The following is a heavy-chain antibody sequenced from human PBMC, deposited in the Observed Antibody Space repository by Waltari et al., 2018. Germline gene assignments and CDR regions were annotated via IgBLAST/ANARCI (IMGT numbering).Heavy chain of an antibody. V-gene: IGHV3-15*07. CDR2: IKTKTDGGAT. D-gene: IGHD2-15*01. CDR1: GFIFDTAW. J-gene: IGHJ4*02. CDR3: AAGWPFNY. Sequence: EVQLVAPGGGLVKPGGSLRLSCAASGFIFDTAWLTWVRQAPGKGLEWVGRIKTKTDGGATDYAAPVKGRITISRDDSKNTVYLQMDSLKTEDTAVYYCAAGWPFNYWGRGTLVTVSS.